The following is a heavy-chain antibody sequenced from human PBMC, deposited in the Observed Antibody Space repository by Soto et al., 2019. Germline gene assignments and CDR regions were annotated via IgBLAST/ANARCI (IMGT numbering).Heavy chain of an antibody. CDR1: GLTFSSYV. J-gene: IGHJ4*02. CDR2: ITESGGSA. Sequence: EVQLLESGGGLVQPGGSLRLSCAASGLTFSSYVMTWVRQAPGKGLEWVSAITESGGSAYYADSVKGRFTVSRANSKNTRNLRMNSPRAEDTAVYYCAKGSILDYWGQGTLVTVAS. CDR3: AKGSILDY. V-gene: IGHV3-23*01.